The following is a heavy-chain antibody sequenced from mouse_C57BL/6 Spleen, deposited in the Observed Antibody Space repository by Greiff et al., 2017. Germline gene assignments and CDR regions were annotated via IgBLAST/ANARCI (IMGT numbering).Heavy chain of an antibody. V-gene: IGHV5-17*01. Sequence: EVQLQESGGGLVKPGGSLKLSCAASGFTFSDSGMHWVRQAPEKGLEWVAYISSGSSTIYYADTVKGRFTISRDNAKNTLFLQMTSLRSEDTAMYYCARQIYDGYYGIGYWGQGTTLTVSS. CDR3: ARQIYDGYYGIGY. J-gene: IGHJ2*01. CDR1: GFTFSDSG. CDR2: ISSGSSTI. D-gene: IGHD2-3*01.